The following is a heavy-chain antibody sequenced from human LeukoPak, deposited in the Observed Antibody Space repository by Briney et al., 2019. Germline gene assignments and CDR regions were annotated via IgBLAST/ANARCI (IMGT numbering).Heavy chain of an antibody. J-gene: IGHJ5*02. D-gene: IGHD1-14*01. CDR3: ARDHLLFRQPPNWFDP. CDR1: GYTFSDYY. V-gene: IGHV1-2*02. CDR2: INPDSGGT. Sequence: ASVKVSCKASGYTFSDYYMHWVRQAPGQGLEWMGWINPDSGGTKYAQKFQDRVTLTSDTSISTAYMELSRLRSDDTAVYYCARDHLLFRQPPNWFDPWGQGTLVTVSS.